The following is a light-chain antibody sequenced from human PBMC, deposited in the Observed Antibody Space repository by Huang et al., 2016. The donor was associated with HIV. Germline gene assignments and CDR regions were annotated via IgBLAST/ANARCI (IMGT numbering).Light chain of an antibody. V-gene: IGKV1-39*01. CDR2: GAS. Sequence: DIQMTQSPSSLSASVGDRVTITCRASQSISNYLNWYQQKPGKAPKLLISGASSLQSVVPSRFRGSGSGTDFTLTISSLQPEDFATYYCQQSYDTFPFTFGQGTKLEI. J-gene: IGKJ2*01. CDR3: QQSYDTFPFT. CDR1: QSISNY.